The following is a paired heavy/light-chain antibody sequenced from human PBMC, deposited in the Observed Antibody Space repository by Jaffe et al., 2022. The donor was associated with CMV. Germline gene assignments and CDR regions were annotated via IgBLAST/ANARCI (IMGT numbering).Light chain of an antibody. CDR1: SSNIGSNT. V-gene: IGLV1-44*01. CDR2: SNN. CDR3: AAWDDSLNGHWV. Sequence: QSVLTQPPSASGTPGQRVTISCSGSSSNIGSNTVNWYQQLPGTAPKLLIYSNNQRPSGVPDRFSGSKSGTSASLAISGLQSEDEADYYCAAWDDSLNGHWVFGGGTKLTVL. J-gene: IGLJ3*02.
Heavy chain of an antibody. CDR1: GGSFSGYY. Sequence: QVQLQQWGAGLLKPSETLSLTCAVYGGSFSGYYWSWIRQPPGKGLEWIGEINHSGSTNYNPSLKSRVTISVDTSKNQFSLKLSSVTAADTAVYYCARVSGDYLPATKSGWSYYYYMDVWGKGTTVTVSS. J-gene: IGHJ6*03. CDR2: INHSGST. CDR3: ARVSGDYLPATKSGWSYYYYMDV. D-gene: IGHD4-17*01. V-gene: IGHV4-34*01.